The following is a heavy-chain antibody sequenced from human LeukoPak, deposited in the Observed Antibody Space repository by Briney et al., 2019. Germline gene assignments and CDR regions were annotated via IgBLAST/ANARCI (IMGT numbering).Heavy chain of an antibody. CDR2: RNANSGNT. CDR1: GYTFTMYD. V-gene: IGHV1-8*01. D-gene: IGHD2-15*01. CDR3: ASGPPPYCSGDSCYSFLSLHH. J-gene: IGHJ1*01. Sequence: ASVTVSFKSSGYTFTMYDIKWVRQATGQGGGGMGWRNANSGNTDYTQKLQGRDTITRNTSISTDYMELSTVRETATGVYNWASGPPPYCSGDSCYSFLSLHHGGQGTLVTVSS.